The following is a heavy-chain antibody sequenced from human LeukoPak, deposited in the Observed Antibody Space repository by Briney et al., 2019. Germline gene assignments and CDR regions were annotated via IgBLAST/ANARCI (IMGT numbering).Heavy chain of an antibody. CDR3: AKQGDGYTLDY. J-gene: IGHJ4*02. CDR1: GYSFTNYW. CDR2: IYPGDSDT. V-gene: IGHV5-51*01. D-gene: IGHD5-24*01. Sequence: GESLKISCKGSGYSFTNYWIGWVRQMPGKGLEWMGIIYPGDSDTRYSPSFQGQVTISADKSISTAYLQWSSLKASGTAMYSRAKQGDGYTLDYWGQGTLVTVSS.